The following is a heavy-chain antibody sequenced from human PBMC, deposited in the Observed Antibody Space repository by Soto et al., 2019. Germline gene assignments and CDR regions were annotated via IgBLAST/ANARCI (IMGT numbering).Heavy chain of an antibody. D-gene: IGHD4-17*01. V-gene: IGHV3-64D*08. Sequence: GGSLRLSCSASGFTFSSYAMHWVRQAPGKGLEYVSAISSNGGSTYYADSVKGRFTISRDNSKNTLYLQMSSLRAEDTAVYYCVKVRGGYGDALFSGFDPWGQGTLVTVSS. CDR1: GFTFSSYA. CDR3: VKVRGGYGDALFSGFDP. CDR2: ISSNGGST. J-gene: IGHJ5*02.